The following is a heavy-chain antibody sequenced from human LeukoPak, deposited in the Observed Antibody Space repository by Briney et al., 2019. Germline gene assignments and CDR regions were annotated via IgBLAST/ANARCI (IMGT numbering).Heavy chain of an antibody. J-gene: IGHJ4*02. CDR1: GFTFSSNW. D-gene: IGHD1-14*01. Sequence: GGSLRLSCAASGFTFSSNWMHWVRQGPGKGLVWVSRINPDGSRTDYAESVKGRFTISRDNAKNTLSLEMNSLGDEVTAVYYCSRDFNGRNDFWGQGTLVTVSS. CDR2: INPDGSRT. CDR3: SRDFNGRNDF. V-gene: IGHV3-74*01.